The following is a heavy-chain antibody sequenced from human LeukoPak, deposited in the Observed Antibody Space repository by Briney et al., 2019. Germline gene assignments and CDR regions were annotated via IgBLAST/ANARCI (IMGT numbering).Heavy chain of an antibody. J-gene: IGHJ4*02. Sequence: GGSLRLSCAASGIAFSRFAMSWVRQAPGKGLEWVSVVSESGDITHYAESVRGRFTISRDNSKNTLYLEMNRLRSDDTAVYYCAKDIAQGYTFGTIEEDYWGQGTLVTVAS. CDR3: AKDIAQGYTFGTIEEDY. CDR2: VSESGDIT. CDR1: GIAFSRFA. D-gene: IGHD5-12*01. V-gene: IGHV3-23*01.